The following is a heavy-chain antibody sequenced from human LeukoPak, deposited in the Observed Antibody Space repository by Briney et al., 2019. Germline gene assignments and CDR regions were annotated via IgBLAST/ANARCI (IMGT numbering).Heavy chain of an antibody. Sequence: PGGSLRLSCAASGFTFSSYWMSWVRQAPGKGLEWVANIKQDGSEKYYVDSVKGRFTISRDNAKNSLYLQMNSLRAEDTAVYYCARGSQLLWFGESEDYWGQGTLVTVSS. J-gene: IGHJ4*02. CDR1: GFTFSSYW. CDR3: ARGSQLLWFGESEDY. V-gene: IGHV3-7*01. D-gene: IGHD3-10*01. CDR2: IKQDGSEK.